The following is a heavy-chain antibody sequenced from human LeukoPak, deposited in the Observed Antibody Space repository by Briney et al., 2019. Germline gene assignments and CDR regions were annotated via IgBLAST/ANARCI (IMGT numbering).Heavy chain of an antibody. J-gene: IGHJ5*02. CDR3: AREHEAWFDP. CDR2: IYYSGST. Sequence: PSETLSLTCTVSGGSISSYYWSWIRQPPGKGLEWIGYIYYSGSTNYNPSLKSRVTISVDTSKNKFSLNLNSVTAADTAVYYCAREHEAWFDPWGQGTLVTVSS. V-gene: IGHV4-59*01. CDR1: GGSISSYY.